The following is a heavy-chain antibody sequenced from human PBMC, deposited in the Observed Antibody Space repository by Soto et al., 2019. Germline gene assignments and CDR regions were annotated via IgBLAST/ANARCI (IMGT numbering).Heavy chain of an antibody. Sequence: PSEPLSLTCAVVGGYISSYYWSWIRQTQGKGLEWIGYIYYSGSTNYNPSLKSRVTISVDTSKNQFSLKLTSVTAADTAVYYCARSRYTSGWWTPPFDYWGQGTLVTVSS. CDR3: ARSRYTSGWWTPPFDY. D-gene: IGHD6-19*01. J-gene: IGHJ4*02. CDR1: GGYISSYY. V-gene: IGHV4-59*01. CDR2: IYYSGST.